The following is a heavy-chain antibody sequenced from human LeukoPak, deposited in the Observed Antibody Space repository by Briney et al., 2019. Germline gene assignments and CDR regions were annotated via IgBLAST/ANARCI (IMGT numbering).Heavy chain of an antibody. Sequence: SVKVSCKASGGTFSSYAISWVRQAPGQGLEWMGGIIPIFGTANYAQKFQGKITITADESTSTAYMELSSLRSEDTAVYYCARDGRNYSFDYWGQGTLVTVSS. J-gene: IGHJ4*02. CDR3: ARDGRNYSFDY. CDR2: IIPIFGTA. D-gene: IGHD1-7*01. CDR1: GGTFSSYA. V-gene: IGHV1-69*01.